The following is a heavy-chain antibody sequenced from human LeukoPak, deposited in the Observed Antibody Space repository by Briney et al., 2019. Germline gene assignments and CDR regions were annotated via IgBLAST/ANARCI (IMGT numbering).Heavy chain of an antibody. V-gene: IGHV3-9*03. CDR2: ISWNSGSI. D-gene: IGHD3-22*01. CDR1: GFTFDDYA. CDR3: AKGYYYDSSGYSNDAFDI. J-gene: IGHJ3*02. Sequence: PGGSLRLSCAASGFTFDDYAMHWVRQAPGKGLEWVSGISWNSGSIGYADSVKGRFTISRDNAKNSLYLQMNSLRAEDMALYYCAKGYYYDSSGYSNDAFDIWGQGTMVTVSS.